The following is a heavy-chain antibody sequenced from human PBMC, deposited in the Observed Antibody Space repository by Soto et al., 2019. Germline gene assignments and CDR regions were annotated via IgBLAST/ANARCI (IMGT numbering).Heavy chain of an antibody. V-gene: IGHV4-39*01. CDR2: IYYSGST. CDR3: ARQDIVVVPAAIYYYGMDV. J-gene: IGHJ6*02. Sequence: PSETLSLTCTVSGGSISSSSYYWGWIRQPPGKGLEWIGSIYYSGSTYYNPSLKSRVTISVDTSKNQFSLKLSSVTAADTAVYYCARQDIVVVPAAIYYYGMDVWGQGTTVTVS. D-gene: IGHD2-2*01. CDR1: GGSISSSSYY.